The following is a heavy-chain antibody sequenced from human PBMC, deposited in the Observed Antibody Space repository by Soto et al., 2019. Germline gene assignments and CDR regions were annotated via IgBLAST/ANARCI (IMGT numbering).Heavy chain of an antibody. J-gene: IGHJ3*02. D-gene: IGHD2-21*02. Sequence: PGQGLEWMGGIIPIFGTANYAQKFQGRVTITADESTSTAYMELSSLRSEDTAVYYCARDTVVTPSAFDIWGQGTMVT. V-gene: IGHV1-69*01. CDR3: ARDTVVTPSAFDI. CDR2: IIPIFGTA.